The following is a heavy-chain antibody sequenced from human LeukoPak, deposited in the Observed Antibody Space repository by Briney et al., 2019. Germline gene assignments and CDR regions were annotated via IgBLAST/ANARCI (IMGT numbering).Heavy chain of an antibody. D-gene: IGHD3-10*01. CDR1: GGSTSSSSYY. CDR3: ARHSITMVRGVKPAPAFDI. J-gene: IGHJ3*02. V-gene: IGHV4-39*01. CDR2: IYYSGST. Sequence: SETLSLTCTVSGGSTSSSSYYWGWIRQPPGKGLEWIGSIYYSGSTYYNPSLKSRVTISVDTSKNQFSLKLSSVTAADTAVYYCARHSITMVRGVKPAPAFDIWGQGTMVTVSS.